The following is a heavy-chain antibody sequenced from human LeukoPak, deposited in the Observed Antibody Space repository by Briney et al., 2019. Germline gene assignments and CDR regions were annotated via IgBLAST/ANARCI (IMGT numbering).Heavy chain of an antibody. V-gene: IGHV4-59*01. CDR2: IYYSGST. Sequence: SETLSLTCTDSGGSISSYYWSLIRQPPGKGLEWIGYIYYSGSTNYNPSLKSRVTISVDTSKNQFSLKLSSVTAADTAVYYCASSSWGYGGGFDYWGQGTLVTVSS. CDR3: ASSSWGYGGGFDY. CDR1: GGSISSYY. D-gene: IGHD4-23*01. J-gene: IGHJ4*02.